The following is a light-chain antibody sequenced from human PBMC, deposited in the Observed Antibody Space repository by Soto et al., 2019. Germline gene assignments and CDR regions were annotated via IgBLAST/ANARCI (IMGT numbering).Light chain of an antibody. Sequence: QSVLTQPPSVSAAPGQKVTISCSGISSKIGSNYVSWYEQLPGTAPKLLIYDNNKRPSGIPDRFSASKSGTLATLDIAGLQTGDEADYYCGTWDSSPSVGSVFGSGTKVTVL. CDR2: DNN. CDR1: SSKIGSNY. J-gene: IGLJ1*01. V-gene: IGLV1-51*01. CDR3: GTWDSSPSVGSV.